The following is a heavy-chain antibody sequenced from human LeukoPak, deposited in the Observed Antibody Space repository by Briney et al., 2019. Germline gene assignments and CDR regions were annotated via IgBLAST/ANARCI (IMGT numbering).Heavy chain of an antibody. D-gene: IGHD6-13*01. Sequence: AGGSLRLSCAASGFTFSSYWMSWVRQAPGKGLEWVANIKQDGSEKYYVDSVKGRFTISRDNAKNSLYLQMNSLRAEDTAVYYCARVVPSGYSSSWYAEYYYYYYGMDVWGQGTTVTVSS. CDR2: IKQDGSEK. CDR1: GFTFSSYW. CDR3: ARVVPSGYSSSWYAEYYYYYYGMDV. J-gene: IGHJ6*02. V-gene: IGHV3-7*01.